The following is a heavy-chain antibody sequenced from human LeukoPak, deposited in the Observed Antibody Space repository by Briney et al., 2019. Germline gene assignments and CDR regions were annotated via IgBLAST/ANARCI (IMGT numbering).Heavy chain of an antibody. V-gene: IGHV4-59*01. CDR3: ARHLVATISFDY. J-gene: IGHJ4*02. CDR2: IYYSGST. CDR1: GGSISSYY. Sequence: SETLSLTCTVSGGSISSYYWSWIRQPPGKGLEWIGYIYYSGSTNYNPSLKSRVSISVDTSKNQFSLKLSSVTAADTAVYYCARHLVATISFDYWGQGTLVTVSS. D-gene: IGHD5-12*01.